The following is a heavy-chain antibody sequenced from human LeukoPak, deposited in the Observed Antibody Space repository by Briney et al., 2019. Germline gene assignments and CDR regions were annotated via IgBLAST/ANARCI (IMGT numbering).Heavy chain of an antibody. CDR3: ARHLRGGYCSSTSCYAIDP. CDR1: GGSIRSSNLY. J-gene: IGHJ5*02. Sequence: SETLSLTCTVSGGSIRSSNLYWGWIRQPPGKGLQWIGSFHYSGSTYYNPSLKSRVTISVDTSKNQFSLRLSSVTAADTAVYYCARHLRGGYCSSTSCYAIDPWGQGTLVTVSS. D-gene: IGHD2-2*01. V-gene: IGHV4-39*01. CDR2: FHYSGST.